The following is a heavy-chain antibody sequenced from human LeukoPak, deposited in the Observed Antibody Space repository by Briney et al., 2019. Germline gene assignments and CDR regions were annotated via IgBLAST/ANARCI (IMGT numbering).Heavy chain of an antibody. V-gene: IGHV3-30*04. CDR1: GLTFSSYA. CDR3: ARDYCSGGSCYSDY. Sequence: GGSLRLSCAASGLTFSSYAMHWVRQAPGKGLEWVAVISYDGSNKYYADSVKGRFTISRDNSKNTLYLQMNSLRAEDTAVYYCARDYCSGGSCYSDYWGQGTLVTVSS. CDR2: ISYDGSNK. J-gene: IGHJ4*02. D-gene: IGHD2-15*01.